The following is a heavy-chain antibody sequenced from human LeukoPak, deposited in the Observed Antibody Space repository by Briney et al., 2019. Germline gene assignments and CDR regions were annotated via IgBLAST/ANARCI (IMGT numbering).Heavy chain of an antibody. CDR1: GGSISSSSYY. Sequence: SETLSPTCTVSGGSISSSSYYWGWIRQPPGKGLEWIGSIYYSGSTYYNPSLKSRVTISVDTSKNQFSLKLSSVTAADTAVYYCARQVADGGAQTAWGQGTMVTVSS. J-gene: IGHJ3*01. CDR3: ARQVADGGAQTA. V-gene: IGHV4-39*01. D-gene: IGHD2-21*01. CDR2: IYYSGST.